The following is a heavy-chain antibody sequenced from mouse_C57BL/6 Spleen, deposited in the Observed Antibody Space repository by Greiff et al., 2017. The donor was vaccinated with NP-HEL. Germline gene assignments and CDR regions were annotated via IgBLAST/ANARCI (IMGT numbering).Heavy chain of an antibody. Sequence: VQLQQSGPELAKPGASVKISCKASGYSFTGYNMNWVKQSHGKSLEWIGLINPSCGTTSYNQKFKGKATLTVDQSSSTAYMQLNSLTSEDSAVYYWAREDYYGSSLDYWGQGTTLTVSS. V-gene: IGHV1-39*01. J-gene: IGHJ2*01. D-gene: IGHD1-1*01. CDR1: GYSFTGYN. CDR3: AREDYYGSSLDY. CDR2: INPSCGTT.